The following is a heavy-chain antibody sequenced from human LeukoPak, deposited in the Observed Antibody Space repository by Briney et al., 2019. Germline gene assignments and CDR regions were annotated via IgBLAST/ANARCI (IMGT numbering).Heavy chain of an antibody. D-gene: IGHD2-2*01. CDR3: ARGYCTTTSCYFPLKGFDP. Sequence: SETLSLTCTVSGGSIGSYYWSWIRQPPGKGLEWIGYIYYSGSTNYNPSLKSRVTISVDTSKNQFSLKLNSVTAADTAVYYCARGYCTTTSCYFPLKGFDPWGQGTLVTVSS. CDR1: GGSIGSYY. V-gene: IGHV4-59*01. CDR2: IYYSGST. J-gene: IGHJ5*02.